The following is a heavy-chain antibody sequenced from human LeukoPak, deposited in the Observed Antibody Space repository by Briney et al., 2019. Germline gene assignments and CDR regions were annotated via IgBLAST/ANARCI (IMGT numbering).Heavy chain of an antibody. D-gene: IGHD3-10*01. CDR2: INWNGGST. Sequence: PGGSLRLSCAASGFTFGDYGMSWVRQAPGKGLEWVSGINWNGGSTGYADSVKGRFTISRDNAKNSLYLQMNSLRAEDTALYYCARDSYYYGSGSQYYFDYWGQGTLVTVS. V-gene: IGHV3-20*04. J-gene: IGHJ4*02. CDR3: ARDSYYYGSGSQYYFDY. CDR1: GFTFGDYG.